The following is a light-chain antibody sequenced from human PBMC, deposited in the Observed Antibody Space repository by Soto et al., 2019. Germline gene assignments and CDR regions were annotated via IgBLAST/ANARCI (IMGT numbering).Light chain of an antibody. CDR3: QSYDSSLSAPYV. Sequence: QSALTQPPSVSGAPWQRVTISCTGSSSNIGAGYDVHWYQHLPGTAPKLLIYDNTNRPSGVPDRFSGSKSGTSASLVITGLQAEDEADYYCQSYDSSLSAPYVFGTGTKVTVL. V-gene: IGLV1-40*01. J-gene: IGLJ1*01. CDR2: DNT. CDR1: SSNIGAGYD.